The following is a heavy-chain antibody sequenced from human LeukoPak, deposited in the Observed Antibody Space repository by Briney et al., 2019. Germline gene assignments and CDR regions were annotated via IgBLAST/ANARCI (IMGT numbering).Heavy chain of an antibody. CDR1: GYTFTTYF. D-gene: IGHD2-8*02. J-gene: IGHJ4*02. V-gene: IGHV1-46*01. CDR2: INPSAGNT. Sequence: GASMKVSVKASGYTFTTYFIHWVRQAPGQGLEWMAIINPSAGNTVYAPKFQGRVTVTRDTSTSTVYMELGSLRSEDTAVYYCAREKSGGYFDYWGQGVLVTVSS. CDR3: AREKSGGYFDY.